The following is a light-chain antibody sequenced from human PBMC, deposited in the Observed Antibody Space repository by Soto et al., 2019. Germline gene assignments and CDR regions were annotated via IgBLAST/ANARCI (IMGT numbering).Light chain of an antibody. CDR2: DAS. CDR1: QSISRW. CDR3: QQYNAYSTWT. Sequence: DIQMTQSPSTLSASVGDRVTISCRASQSISRWLAWYQQKPGKAPKVLIWDASSLQRGVPSRFSGSGSGTEFILTISSLQPDDFATYYCQQYNAYSTWTFGQGTKVHIK. J-gene: IGKJ1*01. V-gene: IGKV1-5*01.